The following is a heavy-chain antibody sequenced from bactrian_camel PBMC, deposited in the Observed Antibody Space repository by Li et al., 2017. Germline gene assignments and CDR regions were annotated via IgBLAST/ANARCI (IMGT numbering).Heavy chain of an antibody. J-gene: IGHJ4*01. V-gene: IGHV3S54*01. CDR2: IAERDGST. CDR1: GGYFYSTNA. D-gene: IGHD3*01. CDR3: AIGYECPGLDRDNFGY. Sequence: HVQLVESGGGSVQAGGFLRLSCEIPGGYFYSTNAVAWFRQAAGKEREGVAGIAERDGSTFYGASVKGRFTIRHDVAKHMLYLGMNGLKFDDTAMYYCAIGYECPGLDRDNFGYWGQGTQVTVS.